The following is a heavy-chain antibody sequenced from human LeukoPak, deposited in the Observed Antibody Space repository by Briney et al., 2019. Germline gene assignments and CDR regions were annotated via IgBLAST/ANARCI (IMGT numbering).Heavy chain of an antibody. CDR3: ARHPSSEGVGPYIGYFDWLPEGFDP. Sequence: SETLSLTCTVSGYSISSGYYWGWIRQPPGKGLEWIGSIYHSGSTHYNPSLKSRVTISVDTSKNHFSLKLSSVTAADTAVYYCARHPSSEGVGPYIGYFDWLPEGFDPWGQGTLVTVSS. J-gene: IGHJ5*02. CDR2: IYHSGST. V-gene: IGHV4-38-2*02. D-gene: IGHD3-9*01. CDR1: GYSISSGYY.